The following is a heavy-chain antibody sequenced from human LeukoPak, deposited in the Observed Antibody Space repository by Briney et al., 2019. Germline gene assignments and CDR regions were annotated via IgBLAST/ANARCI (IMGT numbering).Heavy chain of an antibody. V-gene: IGHV3-7*01. CDR1: GFTFSSYW. CDR2: IKQDGSEK. J-gene: IGHJ4*02. CDR3: ARDRLVGAFDY. Sequence: GGSLRLSCAASGFTFSSYWMSWVRQAPGKGLEWVANIKQDGSEKYYVDSVKGRFTISRDIAKNSLYLQMNSLRAEDTAVYYCARDRLVGAFDYWGQGTLVTVSS. D-gene: IGHD1-26*01.